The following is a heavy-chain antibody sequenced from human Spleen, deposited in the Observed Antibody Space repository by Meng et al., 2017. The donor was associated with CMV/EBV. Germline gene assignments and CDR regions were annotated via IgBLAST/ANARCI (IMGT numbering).Heavy chain of an antibody. CDR3: AKDDSLVVPAASFDY. J-gene: IGHJ4*02. CDR1: GFGFSNYA. CDR2: ISGSSATR. Sequence: GESLKISCAASGFGFSNYALSWVRQAPGKGLEWVSSISGSSATRYYADSVKGRFTISRDNSKNTLFLQMNSLRAEDTALYYCAKDDSLVVPAASFDYWGQGALVTVSS. D-gene: IGHD2-15*01. V-gene: IGHV3-23*01.